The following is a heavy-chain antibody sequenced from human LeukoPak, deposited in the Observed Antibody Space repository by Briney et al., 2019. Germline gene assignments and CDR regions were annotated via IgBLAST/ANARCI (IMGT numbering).Heavy chain of an antibody. J-gene: IGHJ4*02. CDR1: GYTFSSYT. V-gene: IGHV7-4-1*02. Sequence: ASVKVSCKASGYTFSSYTLSWLRQAPGQGLEWMGWINTYTGTPTYAQGFTGRFVFSLDSSVSTAYLQINSLKAEDIAVYYCARQYSGYESLYFVSWGQGTLVTVSS. D-gene: IGHD5-12*01. CDR2: INTYTGTP. CDR3: ARQYSGYESLYFVS.